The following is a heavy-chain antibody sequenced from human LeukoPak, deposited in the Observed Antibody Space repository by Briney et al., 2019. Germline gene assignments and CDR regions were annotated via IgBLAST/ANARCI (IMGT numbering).Heavy chain of an antibody. D-gene: IGHD2-8*02. CDR1: GGSFSGYY. V-gene: IGHV4-34*01. J-gene: IGHJ4*02. Sequence: PSETLSLTCAVYGGSFSGYYWSWIRQPPGKGLEWIGEINHSGGTNYNPSLKSRVTISVDTFKNQFSLKLNSVTAADTAVYYCARAVPNPLLVVMGTLIDFWGQGTLVTVSS. CDR3: ARAVPNPLLVVMGTLIDF. CDR2: INHSGGT.